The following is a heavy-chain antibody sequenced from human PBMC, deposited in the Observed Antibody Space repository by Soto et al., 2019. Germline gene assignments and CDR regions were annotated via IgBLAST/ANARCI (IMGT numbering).Heavy chain of an antibody. CDR3: ARPTVSGHWYIDL. Sequence: EAQLVESGGGLVQPGGSLRLSCVASEFTFSRYNMNWVRQSPGKGLEWVSYISTSSSTIYYEDSVKGRFTISRDNAKNSLYLQMNSLRVEDTAVYDCARPTVSGHWYIDLWGRGTLVTVSS. V-gene: IGHV3-48*01. J-gene: IGHJ2*01. CDR1: EFTFSRYN. D-gene: IGHD6-25*01. CDR2: ISTSSSTI.